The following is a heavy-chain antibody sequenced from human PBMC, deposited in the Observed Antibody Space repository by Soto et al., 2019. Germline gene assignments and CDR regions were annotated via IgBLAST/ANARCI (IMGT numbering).Heavy chain of an antibody. CDR2: ISSSSSYI. D-gene: IGHD2-15*01. CDR1: GFTFSSYS. CDR3: ARGHRGIVVVVAATWYNWFDP. V-gene: IGHV3-21*01. Sequence: GGSLRLSCAASGFTFSSYSMSWVRQAPGKGLEWVSSISSSSSYIYYADSVKGRFTISRDNAKNSLYLQMNSLRAEDTAVYYCARGHRGIVVVVAATWYNWFDPWGQGTLVTVSS. J-gene: IGHJ5*02.